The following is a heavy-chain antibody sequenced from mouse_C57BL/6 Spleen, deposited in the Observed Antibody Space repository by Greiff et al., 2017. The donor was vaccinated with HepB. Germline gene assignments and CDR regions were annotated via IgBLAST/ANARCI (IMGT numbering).Heavy chain of an antibody. CDR3: AREGDYDVGWYFDV. Sequence: QVQLQQPGTELVKPGASVKLSCKASGYTFPRYWMHWVKQRPGQGPEWIGNITPSNGGTNYNEKFKSKSTLTVDKPSSTAYMQLSSLTSEDSAVYYCAREGDYDVGWYFDVWGTGTTVTVSS. J-gene: IGHJ1*03. CDR1: GYTFPRYW. D-gene: IGHD2-4*01. V-gene: IGHV1-53*01. CDR2: ITPSNGGT.